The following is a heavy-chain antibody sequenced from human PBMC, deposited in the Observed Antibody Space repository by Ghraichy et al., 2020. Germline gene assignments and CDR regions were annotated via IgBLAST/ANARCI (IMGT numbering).Heavy chain of an antibody. J-gene: IGHJ4*02. V-gene: IGHV4-34*01. CDR2: INHSGST. Sequence: SKTLSLTCAVYGGSFSGYYWSWIRQPPGKGLEWIGEINHSGSTNYNPSLKSRVTISVDTSKNQFSLKLSSVTAADTAVYYCARHLRELGPFDYWGQGTLVTVSS. D-gene: IGHD3-10*01. CDR1: GGSFSGYY. CDR3: ARHLRELGPFDY.